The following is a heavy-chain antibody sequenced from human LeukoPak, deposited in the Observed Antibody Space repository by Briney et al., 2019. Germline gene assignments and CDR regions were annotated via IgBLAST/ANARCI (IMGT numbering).Heavy chain of an antibody. CDR2: IWYDGSYK. J-gene: IGHJ3*02. Sequence: GGSLRLSCAASGFTFSSYGMHWVRQAPGKGLEGVAVIWYDGSYKYYADSVKGRFTISRDNSKNTLYLQMNSLRAEDTAVYYCAREGLYGDYGLIAFDIWGQGTMVTVSS. D-gene: IGHD4-17*01. V-gene: IGHV3-33*01. CDR3: AREGLYGDYGLIAFDI. CDR1: GFTFSSYG.